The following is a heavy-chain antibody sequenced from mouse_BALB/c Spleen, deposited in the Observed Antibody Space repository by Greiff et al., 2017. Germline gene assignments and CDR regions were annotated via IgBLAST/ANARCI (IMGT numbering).Heavy chain of an antibody. V-gene: IGHV1S22*01. CDR3: TRWDGYFDV. CDR2: IYPGSGST. Sequence: LQQPGSELVRPGASVKLSCKASGYTFTSYWMHWVKQRPGHGLEWIGNIYPGSGSTNYDEKFKSKATLTVDTSSSTAYMQLSSLTSEDSAVYYCTRWDGYFDVWGAGTTVTVSS. CDR1: GYTFTSYW. J-gene: IGHJ1*01. D-gene: IGHD4-1*01.